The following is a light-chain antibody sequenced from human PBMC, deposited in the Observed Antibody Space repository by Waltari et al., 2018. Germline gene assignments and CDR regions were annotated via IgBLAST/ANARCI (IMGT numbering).Light chain of an antibody. Sequence: DVVMPQSPLSLPVTLGQPASISCRSSQSLVHTDGNTYLNWFQQRPGQPPRRLIYKISRRESGVPDRFSGSGSGTDFTLKISRVEAEDVGVYYCMQGSHLPRTFGQGTKLEI. CDR3: MQGSHLPRT. V-gene: IGKV2-30*02. J-gene: IGKJ2*01. CDR1: QSLVHTDGNTY. CDR2: KIS.